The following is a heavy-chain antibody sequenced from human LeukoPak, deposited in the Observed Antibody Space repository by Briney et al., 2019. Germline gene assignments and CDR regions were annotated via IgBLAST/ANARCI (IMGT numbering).Heavy chain of an antibody. D-gene: IGHD3-9*01. Sequence: GGSLRLSCAASGFTFSNNWMSWVRQAPGKGLECVANIKKDGSEKYYINSVKGRFTISRDNAKNSLYLQMNSLRAEDTAVYYCAGDKERYFDWLLQFDYWGQGTLVTVSS. CDR2: IKKDGSEK. CDR1: GFTFSNNW. J-gene: IGHJ4*02. CDR3: AGDKERYFDWLLQFDY. V-gene: IGHV3-7*01.